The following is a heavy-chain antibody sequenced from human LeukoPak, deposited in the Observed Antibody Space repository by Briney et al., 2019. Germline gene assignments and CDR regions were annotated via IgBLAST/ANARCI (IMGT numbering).Heavy chain of an antibody. Sequence: GGSLRLSCAASGFTFSSYAMHWVRQAPGKGLEWVAVISYDGSNKYYADSVKGRFTISRDNSKNTLYLQMNSLGAEDTAVYYCARDLKFGRVSPPGYWGQGTLVTVSS. CDR1: GFTFSSYA. CDR2: ISYDGSNK. CDR3: ARDLKFGRVSPPGY. J-gene: IGHJ4*02. D-gene: IGHD3-10*01. V-gene: IGHV3-30-3*01.